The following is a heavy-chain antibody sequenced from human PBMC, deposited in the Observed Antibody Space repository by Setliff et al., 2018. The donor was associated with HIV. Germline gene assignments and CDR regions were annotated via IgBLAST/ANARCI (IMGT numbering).Heavy chain of an antibody. Sequence: SETLSLTCTVSGVPTSASTYYWGWIRQPPGKGLDWIGYISYSGKTYYNPSLKSRVTISVDTSRSQFSLKLSSVTAADTSVYYCARLHRDWHFFDYWGQGALVTVSS. CDR2: ISYSGKT. CDR3: ARLHRDWHFFDY. J-gene: IGHJ4*02. D-gene: IGHD3-9*01. V-gene: IGHV4-39*01. CDR1: GVPTSASTYY.